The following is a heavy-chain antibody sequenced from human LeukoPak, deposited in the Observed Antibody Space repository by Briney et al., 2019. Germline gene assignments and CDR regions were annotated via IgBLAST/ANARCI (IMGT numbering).Heavy chain of an antibody. CDR3: ARDPLGEVDAFDI. Sequence: GGSLRLSCAASGFTFSSYGMHWVRQAPGKGLEWVAVVSYDGSNKYYADSVKGRFTISRDNSKNTLYLQMNSLRAEDTAVYYCARDPLGEVDAFDIWGQGTMVTVSS. CDR2: VSYDGSNK. J-gene: IGHJ3*02. V-gene: IGHV3-30*03. CDR1: GFTFSSYG.